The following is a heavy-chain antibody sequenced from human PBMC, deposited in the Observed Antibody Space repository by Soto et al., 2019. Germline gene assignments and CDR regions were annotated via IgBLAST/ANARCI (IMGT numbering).Heavy chain of an antibody. CDR2: ISDDGSRK. Sequence: QVQLVESGGGVVQPGRSLRLSCAASGFIVSLYGMHWVRQAPGKGLEWVAVISDDGSRKYYADSVKGRFTISRDNSKNTVYLQMNSLRAEDTAVYYCAKLNTHYFDSSGPVPLYNIDYWGQGTLVTVSS. CDR1: GFIVSLYG. CDR3: AKLNTHYFDSSGPVPLYNIDY. J-gene: IGHJ4*01. D-gene: IGHD3-22*01. V-gene: IGHV3-30*18.